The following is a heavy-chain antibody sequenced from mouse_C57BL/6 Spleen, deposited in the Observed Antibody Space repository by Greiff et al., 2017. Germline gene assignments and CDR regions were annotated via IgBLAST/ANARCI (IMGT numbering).Heavy chain of an antibody. D-gene: IGHD1-1*01. CDR2: IYPGDGDT. J-gene: IGHJ4*01. CDR3: AREDYYGSSYVGAMDY. V-gene: IGHV1-82*01. CDR1: GYAFSSSW. Sequence: VQRVESGPELVKPGASVKISCKASGYAFSSSWMNWVKQRPGKGLEWIGRIYPGDGDTNYNGKFKGKATLTADKSSSTAYMQLSSLTSEDSAVYFCAREDYYGSSYVGAMDYWGQGTSVTVSS.